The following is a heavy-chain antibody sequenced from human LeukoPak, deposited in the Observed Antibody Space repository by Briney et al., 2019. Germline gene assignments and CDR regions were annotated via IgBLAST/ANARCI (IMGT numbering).Heavy chain of an antibody. CDR1: GASISSGSYY. CDR2: ICTSGTT. CDR3: ARLGGAMIVVARPPKGYFQH. Sequence: SETLSLTCAVSGASISSGSYYWSWIRQSAGKALECIGRICTSGTTDYNPSLKSRVTISLDTSKNQFSLKLSSVTAADTAVYYCARLGGAMIVVARPPKGYFQHWGQGTLVTVSS. D-gene: IGHD3-22*01. J-gene: IGHJ1*01. V-gene: IGHV4-61*02.